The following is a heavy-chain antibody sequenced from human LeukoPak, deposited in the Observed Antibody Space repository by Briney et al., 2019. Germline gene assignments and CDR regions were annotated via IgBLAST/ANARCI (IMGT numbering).Heavy chain of an antibody. CDR3: AGEVAYYDY. Sequence: PGGSLRLSCAASGFTFSRFPMHWVRQAPGKGLEYVSAISSDGGATYYANSVKGRFTISRDNSKNTLYLQMGSLRAEDMAVYYCAGEVAYYDYWGQGTLVTVSS. D-gene: IGHD2-15*01. J-gene: IGHJ4*02. CDR2: ISSDGGAT. V-gene: IGHV3-64*01. CDR1: GFTFSRFP.